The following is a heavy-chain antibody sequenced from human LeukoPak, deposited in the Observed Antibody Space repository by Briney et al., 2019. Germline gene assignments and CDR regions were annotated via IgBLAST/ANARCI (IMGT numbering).Heavy chain of an antibody. CDR3: ARDSGYSGYSDY. D-gene: IGHD5-12*01. V-gene: IGHV3-11*05. CDR1: GFTFSDYY. Sequence: GGTLRLSCAASGFTFSDYYMSWIRQAPGKGLEWVSYISSSSSYTDYADSVKGRFTISRDNAKNSLNLQMNSLRAEDTAVYYCARDSGYSGYSDYWGQGTLVTVSS. CDR2: ISSSSSYT. J-gene: IGHJ4*02.